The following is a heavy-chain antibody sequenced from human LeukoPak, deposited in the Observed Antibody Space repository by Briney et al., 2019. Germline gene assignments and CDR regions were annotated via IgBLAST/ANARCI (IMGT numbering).Heavy chain of an antibody. D-gene: IGHD3-10*01. CDR3: ARDHEERGPYLDL. Sequence: ASVTVSCKASGYPFIDYYIHWLHQAPGKGLEWMGRIDPADGETTYAENFQGRVTFTADTSTYTIYMELNSLTLADRAVYFCARDHEERGPYLDLWGQGTQVIVSS. J-gene: IGHJ4*02. V-gene: IGHV1-69-2*01. CDR1: GYPFIDYY. CDR2: IDPADGET.